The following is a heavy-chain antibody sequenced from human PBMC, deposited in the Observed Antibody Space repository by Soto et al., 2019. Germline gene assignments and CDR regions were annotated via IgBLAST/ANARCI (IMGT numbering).Heavy chain of an antibody. J-gene: IGHJ3*02. D-gene: IGHD1-26*01. CDR1: GGSLSSDNFF. CDR2: IYHTGAA. Sequence: QVQLQESGPGLVKPSQTLSVTCTVSGGSLSSDNFFWSWVRQHPETGLEWVGYIYHTGAAYYNPSLKSRLTIALDTAKNRFSLSLISVTDADTAVYYCAREVISPATSDAFDIWGQGTMVTVSS. V-gene: IGHV4-31*03. CDR3: AREVISPATSDAFDI.